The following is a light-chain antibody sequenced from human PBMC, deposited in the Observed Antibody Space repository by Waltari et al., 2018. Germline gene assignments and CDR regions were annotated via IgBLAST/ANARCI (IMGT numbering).Light chain of an antibody. CDR3: QQYYSIPFT. Sequence: EIVMTASPDSLAVSMGGRATIKCNSSQTLLYNSNSRNYLAWYQQKPGQPRKLLIYWASTRESGVPDRFSGSGSGTDFTLTISSLQAEDVAVYSCQQYYSIPFTFGPGTKVDIK. J-gene: IGKJ3*01. CDR2: WAS. V-gene: IGKV4-1*01. CDR1: QTLLYNSNSRNY.